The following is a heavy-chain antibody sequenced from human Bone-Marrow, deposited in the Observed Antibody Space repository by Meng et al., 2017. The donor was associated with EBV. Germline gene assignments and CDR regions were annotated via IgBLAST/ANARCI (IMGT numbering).Heavy chain of an antibody. V-gene: IGHV3-21*01. J-gene: IGHJ4*02. D-gene: IGHD6-6*01. CDR1: GFTFSSYS. CDR2: ISSSSSYI. CDR3: ASSIAARPGFDY. Sequence: EGQRVESGGGLVTPGRALRLSCAASGFTFSSYSMNWVRQAPGKGLEWVSSISSSSSYIYYADSVKGRFTISRDNAKNSLYLQMNSLRAEDTAVYYCASSIAARPGFDYWGQGTLVTVSS.